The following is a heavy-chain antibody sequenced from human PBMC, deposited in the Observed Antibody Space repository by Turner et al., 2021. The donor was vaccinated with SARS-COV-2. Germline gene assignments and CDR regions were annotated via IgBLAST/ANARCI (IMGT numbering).Heavy chain of an antibody. Sequence: QVQLVQSGAEVKKPGAPVKVSCKASGYTFTGYYMHWVRQAPGQGLEWMGWINPNSGGTNYAQKFQGRVTMTRDTSISTAYMELSRLRSDDTAVYYCARGRRGGSSWYNLDYWGQGTLVTVSS. CDR1: GYTFTGYY. CDR2: INPNSGGT. CDR3: ARGRRGGSSWYNLDY. J-gene: IGHJ4*02. D-gene: IGHD6-13*01. V-gene: IGHV1-2*02.